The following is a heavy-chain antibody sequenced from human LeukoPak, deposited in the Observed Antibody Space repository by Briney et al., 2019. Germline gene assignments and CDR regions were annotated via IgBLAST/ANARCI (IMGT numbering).Heavy chain of an antibody. J-gene: IGHJ3*02. CDR2: ISSSSSTI. V-gene: IGHV3-48*01. D-gene: IGHD3-3*01. CDR3: ASFAIFGVVTVPAFDI. Sequence: PGGSLRLSCAASGFTFSSYSMNWVRQAPGKGLEWVSYISSSSSTIYYADSVKGRFTISRDNAKNSLYLQMNSLRAEDTAVYYCASFAIFGVVTVPAFDIWGQGTMVTVSS. CDR1: GFTFSSYS.